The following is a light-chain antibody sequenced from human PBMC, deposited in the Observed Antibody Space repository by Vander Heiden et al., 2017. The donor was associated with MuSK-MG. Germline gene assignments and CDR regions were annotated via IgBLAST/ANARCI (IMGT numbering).Light chain of an antibody. CDR3: QQSHSTPYT. V-gene: IGKV1-39*01. CDR2: AAS. Sequence: DIQMTQSPSSLSASVGDRVTITCRESQSISSYLNWYQQKPGKAPKLLIYAASSLQSGVPSRFSGSGSGTDFTLTISSLLPEDFATYYCQQSHSTPYTFGQGTKLEIK. CDR1: QSISSY. J-gene: IGKJ2*01.